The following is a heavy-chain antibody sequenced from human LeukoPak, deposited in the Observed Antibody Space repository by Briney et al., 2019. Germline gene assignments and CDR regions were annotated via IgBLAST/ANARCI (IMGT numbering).Heavy chain of an antibody. CDR2: IRYDGSNK. CDR3: AKEGMGSSGYYDY. CDR1: GFTFSSYG. Sequence: AGGSLRLSCAASGFTFSSYGMHWVRQAPGKGLEWVAFIRYDGSNKYYADSVKGRFTISRDNSKNTLYLQMNSLRAEDTAVYYCAKEGMGSSGYYDYWGQGTLVTVSS. V-gene: IGHV3-30*02. D-gene: IGHD3-22*01. J-gene: IGHJ4*02.